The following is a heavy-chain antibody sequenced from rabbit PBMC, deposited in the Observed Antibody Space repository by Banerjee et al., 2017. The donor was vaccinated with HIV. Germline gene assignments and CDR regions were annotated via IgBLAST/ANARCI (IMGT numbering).Heavy chain of an antibody. CDR1: GFDFSTYG. V-gene: IGHV1S45*01. CDR2: INSSSRNV. Sequence: QEPLKESGGGLITPGGNLTLTCTASGFDFSTYGVSWVRQAPGKGLEWIGCINSSSRNVVYASWAKGPFTISKTSSTTVTLQMTSLTAADTATYFCARDYAGIGYSVYFNLWGPGTLVTVS. J-gene: IGHJ4*01. D-gene: IGHD8-1*01. CDR3: ARDYAGIGYSVYFNL.